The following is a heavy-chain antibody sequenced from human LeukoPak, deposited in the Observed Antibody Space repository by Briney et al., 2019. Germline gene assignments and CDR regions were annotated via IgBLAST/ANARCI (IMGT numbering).Heavy chain of an antibody. Sequence: KSSETLSLTCGVSGGSITNTNYWTWVRQPPGKGLEWIGEVNLQGSTNYNPSLMGRVAISVDTSEDHISLQLPSVTAADTAVYYCAREGGPYRPLDYSGQGTLVTVSS. V-gene: IGHV4-4*02. CDR1: GGSITNTNY. CDR2: VNLQGST. J-gene: IGHJ4*02. CDR3: AREGGPYRPLDY.